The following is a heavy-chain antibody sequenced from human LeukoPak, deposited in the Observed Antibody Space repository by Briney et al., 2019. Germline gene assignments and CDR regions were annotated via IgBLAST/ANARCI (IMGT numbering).Heavy chain of an antibody. CDR1: GGSISSGDYY. Sequence: SQTLFLTCTVSGGSISSGDYYWSWIRQPPGKGLEWIGYIYYSGSTYYNPSLKSRVTISVDTSKNQFSLKLSSVTAANTAVYYCARDPPVYGSRDYWGQGTLVTVSS. D-gene: IGHD2-15*01. V-gene: IGHV4-30-4*01. CDR3: ARDPPVYGSRDY. J-gene: IGHJ4*02. CDR2: IYYSGST.